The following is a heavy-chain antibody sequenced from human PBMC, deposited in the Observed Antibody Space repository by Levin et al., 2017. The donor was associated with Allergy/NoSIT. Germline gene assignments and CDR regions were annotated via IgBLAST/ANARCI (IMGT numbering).Heavy chain of an antibody. CDR1: GFTFNNYA. Sequence: GGSLRLSCVASGFTFNNYAMSWVRQAPGKGLDCVAAITGSGDTTYHADSVKGRFTISRDNSKSTLYLQMNSLRAEDPALSYCAKGQKGSCSAGSCYPFDYWGQGALVTVSS. J-gene: IGHJ4*02. CDR2: ITGSGDTT. D-gene: IGHD2-15*01. CDR3: AKGQKGSCSAGSCYPFDY. V-gene: IGHV3-23*01.